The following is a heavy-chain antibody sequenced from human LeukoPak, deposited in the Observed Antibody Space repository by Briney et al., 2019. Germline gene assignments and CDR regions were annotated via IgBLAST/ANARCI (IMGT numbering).Heavy chain of an antibody. CDR2: ISYDGSNK. J-gene: IGHJ4*02. CDR3: ASASSGYYGSFDY. V-gene: IGHV3-30*04. D-gene: IGHD3-22*01. Sequence: GRSLRLSCAASGFTFSSYAMHWVRQAPGKGLEWVAVISYDGSNKYYADSVKGRFTISRDNSKNTLYLQMNSLRAEDTAVYYCASASSGYYGSFDYWGQGTLDTVSS. CDR1: GFTFSSYA.